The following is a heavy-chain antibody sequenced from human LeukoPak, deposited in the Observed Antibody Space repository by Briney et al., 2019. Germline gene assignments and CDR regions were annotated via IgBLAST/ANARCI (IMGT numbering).Heavy chain of an antibody. Sequence: ASVKVSCKASGYTFTSYYMHWVRQAPGQGLEWMGIINPSGGSTSYAQKFQGRVTITRDTSTSTVYMELSSLRSEDTAVYYCAVTYHYDSSGARIDYWGQRTLVTVSS. D-gene: IGHD3-22*01. CDR3: AVTYHYDSSGARIDY. CDR2: INPSGGST. CDR1: GYTFTSYY. V-gene: IGHV1-46*01. J-gene: IGHJ4*02.